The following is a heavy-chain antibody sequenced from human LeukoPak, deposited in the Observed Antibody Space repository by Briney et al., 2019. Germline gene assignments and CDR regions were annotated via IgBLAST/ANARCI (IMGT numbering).Heavy chain of an antibody. V-gene: IGHV3-74*01. D-gene: IGHD2-2*01. J-gene: IGHJ4*02. CDR3: AKDKHCSSTSCYWNY. CDR1: GFTLSSYW. Sequence: GGSLRLSCAASGFTLSSYWIHWVRQAPGKGLVWVSRINPGGTTINYADSVKDRFTISRDNGKNTVYLQMKSLSAEDTAVYYCAKDKHCSSTSCYWNYWGQGTLVTVSS. CDR2: INPGGTTI.